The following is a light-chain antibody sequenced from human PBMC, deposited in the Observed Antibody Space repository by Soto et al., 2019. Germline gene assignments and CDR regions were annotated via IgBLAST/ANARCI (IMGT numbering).Light chain of an antibody. CDR3: QHYNSYQWT. CDR2: HAS. Sequence: DIQMTQSPSTLSASIGDRVTITCRASQTINNWLAWYQQKPGKAPNLLIYHASNLETGVPSRFSGSAFGTEFTLTISGLQPDDFATYYCQHYNSYQWTFGQGTKVDIK. J-gene: IGKJ1*01. V-gene: IGKV1-5*01. CDR1: QTINNW.